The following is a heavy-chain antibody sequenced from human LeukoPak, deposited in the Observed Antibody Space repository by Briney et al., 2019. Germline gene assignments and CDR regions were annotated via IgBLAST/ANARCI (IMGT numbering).Heavy chain of an antibody. CDR1: GFPFSSYA. CDR3: EKKASYFSWFDP. J-gene: IGHJ5*02. Sequence: GSLTLSCAASGFPFSSYAMSWVCQAPGKGLEWVSAISGSGGSTYYADSVKGRFTISRDNSKNTLYLQMNSLRAEDTAVYYCEKKASYFSWFDPWGQGTLVTVSS. D-gene: IGHD2/OR15-2a*01. CDR2: ISGSGGST. V-gene: IGHV3-23*01.